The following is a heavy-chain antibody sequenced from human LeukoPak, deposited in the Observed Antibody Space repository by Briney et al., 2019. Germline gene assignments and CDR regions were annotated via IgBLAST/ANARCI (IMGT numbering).Heavy chain of an antibody. J-gene: IGHJ5*02. CDR3: ARNRQAAGIFFFDP. V-gene: IGHV1-2*02. D-gene: IGHD6-13*01. CDR1: GYTFTGYY. Sequence: VASVKVSCKASGYTFTGYYMHWVRQAPGQGLEWMGWINPNSGGTNYAQKFQGRVTMTRDTSISTAYMELSRLRSDGTAVYYCARNRQAAGIFFFDPWGQGTLVTVSS. CDR2: INPNSGGT.